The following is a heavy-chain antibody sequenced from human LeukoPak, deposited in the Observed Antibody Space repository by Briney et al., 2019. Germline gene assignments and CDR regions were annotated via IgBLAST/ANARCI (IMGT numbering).Heavy chain of an antibody. CDR1: GGSISSSSFY. Sequence: SETLSLTCTVSGGSISSSSFYWDWIRQPPGKGLEWIGTIFYSGSTYYNPSLKSRITISVDTSKNQFSLKLSSVTAADTAVYYCATTSSGWSTGYFQHWGQGTLVTVSS. CDR3: ATTSSGWSTGYFQH. V-gene: IGHV4-39*01. J-gene: IGHJ1*01. CDR2: IFYSGST. D-gene: IGHD6-19*01.